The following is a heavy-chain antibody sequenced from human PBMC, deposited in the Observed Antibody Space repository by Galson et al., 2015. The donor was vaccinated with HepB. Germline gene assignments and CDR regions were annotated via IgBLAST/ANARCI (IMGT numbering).Heavy chain of an antibody. V-gene: IGHV3-48*01. CDR1: GFTFSIYS. CDR3: ARERGHYYMDV. Sequence: SLRLSCAASGFTFSIYSMNWVRQAPGKGLEWDSYISSSSSGIYYADSVQGRFTTSRDNAKDSLYLQMNSLRAEDTAVYYCARERGHYYMDVWGKGTTVIVSS. CDR2: ISSSSSGI. J-gene: IGHJ6*03. D-gene: IGHD3-10*01.